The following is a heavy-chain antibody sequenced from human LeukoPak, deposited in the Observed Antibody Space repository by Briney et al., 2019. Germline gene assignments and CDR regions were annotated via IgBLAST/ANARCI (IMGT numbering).Heavy chain of an antibody. V-gene: IGHV3-74*01. CDR1: GFTFSSYS. D-gene: IGHD6-6*01. CDR2: INSDGSST. J-gene: IGHJ4*02. Sequence: PGGSLRLSCAASGFTFSSYSMNWVRQAPGKGLVWVSRINSDGSSTSYADSVKGRFTISRDNAKNTLYLQMNSLRAEDTAVYYCARYEFSSSPIDYWGQGTLVTVSS. CDR3: ARYEFSSSPIDY.